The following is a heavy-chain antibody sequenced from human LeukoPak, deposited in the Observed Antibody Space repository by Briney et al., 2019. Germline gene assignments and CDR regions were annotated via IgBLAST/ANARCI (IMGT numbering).Heavy chain of an antibody. Sequence: PSETLSLTCTVSGGSISSYYWSWIRQPPGKGLEWIGYIYYSGSTNYNPSLKSRVTISVDTSKNQFSLKLSSVTAADTAVYYCARAPHYYDSSGYYKYYYYYGMDVWGRGTTVTVSS. CDR2: IYYSGST. D-gene: IGHD3-22*01. CDR3: ARAPHYYDSSGYYKYYYYYGMDV. CDR1: GGSISSYY. V-gene: IGHV4-59*01. J-gene: IGHJ6*02.